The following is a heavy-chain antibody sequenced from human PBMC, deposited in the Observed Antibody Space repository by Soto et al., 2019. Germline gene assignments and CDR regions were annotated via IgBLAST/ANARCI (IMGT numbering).Heavy chain of an antibody. V-gene: IGHV1-2*04. J-gene: IGHJ3*02. CDR1: GYSFTGYY. CDR2: INPISGGT. Sequence: ASGKVSCKTSGYSFTGYYMHLVRQAPGQRLEWMGWINPISGGTTYARKFQGWVTMTRDTSISTAYMELSRLRSDDTAVYYCARDRYPIVVVVAATERLFAFDIWGQGTMVTVSS. CDR3: ARDRYPIVVVVAATERLFAFDI. D-gene: IGHD2-15*01.